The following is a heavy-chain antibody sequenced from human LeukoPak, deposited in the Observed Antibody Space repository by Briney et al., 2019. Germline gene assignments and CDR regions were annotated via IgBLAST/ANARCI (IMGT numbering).Heavy chain of an antibody. CDR1: AYTFTNYY. CDR2: INPSGGST. J-gene: IGHJ5*02. CDR3: ARATQSWFDP. V-gene: IGHV1-46*01. Sequence: ASVKVSCKASAYTFTNYYPHWVRQAPGQGLEWMGIINPSGGSTSYAQKFQGRVTMTRDTSTSTVYLELSSLRSGDTAVYYCARATQSWFDPWGQGTLVTVSS.